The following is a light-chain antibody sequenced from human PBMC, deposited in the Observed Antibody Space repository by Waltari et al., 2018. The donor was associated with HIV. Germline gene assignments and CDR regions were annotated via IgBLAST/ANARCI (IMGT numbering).Light chain of an antibody. CDR2: GAS. J-gene: IGKJ1*01. CDR1: QSVRTY. CDR3: QQYDIWPPWT. V-gene: IGKV3-15*01. Sequence: EIVMTQTPATVSVSTGDRATLACRASQSVRTYLAWYQQEPGQGPRLLIYGASTRATGVPASFSATGSGTDFTLTISSLQPEDFAVYYCQQYDIWPPWTFGQGTKVEIK.